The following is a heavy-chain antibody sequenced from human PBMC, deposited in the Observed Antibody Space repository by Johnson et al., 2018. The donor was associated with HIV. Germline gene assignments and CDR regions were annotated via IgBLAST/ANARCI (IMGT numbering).Heavy chain of an antibody. D-gene: IGHD4-17*01. Sequence: VQLVESGGGLVKPGGSLRLSYAASGFTFSNAWMSWVRQAPGKGLEWVGRIKSKTDGGTTDYAAPVKGRFTISRDDSKNTLYLQMNSLKTEDTAVYYCTTAVDGAPDAFDIWGQGTMVTVSS. J-gene: IGHJ3*02. V-gene: IGHV3-15*01. CDR2: IKSKTDGGTT. CDR1: GFTFSNAW. CDR3: TTAVDGAPDAFDI.